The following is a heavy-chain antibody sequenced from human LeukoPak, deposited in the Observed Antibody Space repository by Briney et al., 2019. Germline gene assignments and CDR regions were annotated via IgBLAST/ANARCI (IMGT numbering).Heavy chain of an antibody. CDR1: SGSISSHY. CDR2: IYYSGST. Sequence: SETLSLTCTVSSGSISSHYWSWIRQPPGKGLEWIGYIYYSGSTNYNPSLKSRVTISVDTSKNQFSLKLSSVTAADTAVYYCTAGAYYYYYGMDVWGQGTTVTVSS. D-gene: IGHD1-26*01. J-gene: IGHJ6*02. V-gene: IGHV4-59*08. CDR3: TAGAYYYYYGMDV.